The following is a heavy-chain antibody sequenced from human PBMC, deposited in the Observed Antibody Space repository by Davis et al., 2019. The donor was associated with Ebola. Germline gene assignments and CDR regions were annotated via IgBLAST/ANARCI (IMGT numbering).Heavy chain of an antibody. CDR3: ARGGLWFGELLYIDDYFDY. J-gene: IGHJ4*02. Sequence: GESLKTSCAASGFTFSSYGMHWVRPAPGKGLGWVAVIWYGGSNQYYADFENGRFTISRDNSKTTLSLQMNRLRAEDTAVYYCARGGLWFGELLYIDDYFDYWGQGTLVTVSS. CDR1: GFTFSSYG. D-gene: IGHD3-10*01. V-gene: IGHV3-33*08. CDR2: IWYGGSNQ.